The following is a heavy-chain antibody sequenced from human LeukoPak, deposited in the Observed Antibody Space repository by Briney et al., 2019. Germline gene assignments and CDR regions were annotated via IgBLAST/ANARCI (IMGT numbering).Heavy chain of an antibody. Sequence: GGSLRLSCAASGFTFSNAWMSWVRQAPGKGLEWVGRIKSKTDGGTADYAAPVKGRFTISRDDSKNTLYLQMNSLKTEDTAVYYCIRSVYCSTTSCFALDVWGKGTTVTISS. CDR2: IKSKTDGGTA. V-gene: IGHV3-15*01. CDR1: GFTFSNAW. J-gene: IGHJ6*04. D-gene: IGHD2-2*01. CDR3: IRSVYCSTTSCFALDV.